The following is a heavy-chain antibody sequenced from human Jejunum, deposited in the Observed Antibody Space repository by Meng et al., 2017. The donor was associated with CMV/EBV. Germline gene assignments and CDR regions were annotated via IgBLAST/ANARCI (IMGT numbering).Heavy chain of an antibody. V-gene: IGHV3-21*06. J-gene: IGHJ6*02. CDR3: ARDRRDDFWSGYYMETYYDYGMDV. Sequence: MRWVRLAPGKGLEWVSSISSSSGYRFYADSVKGRFTISRDTAKNSVYLEMSSLRAEDTAVYYCARDRRDDFWSGYYMETYYDYGMDVWGQGTLVTVSS. CDR2: ISSSSGYR. D-gene: IGHD3-3*01.